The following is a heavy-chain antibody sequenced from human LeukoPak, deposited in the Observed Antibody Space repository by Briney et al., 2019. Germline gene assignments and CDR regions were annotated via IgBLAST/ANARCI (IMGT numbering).Heavy chain of an antibody. V-gene: IGHV1-8*01. J-gene: IGHJ4*02. CDR3: ARGIDAGVDY. CDR2: VSPNSGDS. CDR1: GYSFGSLD. D-gene: IGHD2-8*02. Sequence: ASVKVSCKASGYSFGSLDINWIRQVPGQGFEWVGWVSPNSGDSGHVQKFQGRVTMTRDTSITTVNMELSSLTSEDTAVYYCARGIDAGVDYWGQGTLVTVSS.